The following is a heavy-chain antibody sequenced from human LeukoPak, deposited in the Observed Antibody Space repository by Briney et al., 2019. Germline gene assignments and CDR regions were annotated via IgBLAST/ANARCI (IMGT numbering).Heavy chain of an antibody. CDR2: ISGSGGST. CDR1: GFTFDDYA. J-gene: IGHJ4*02. D-gene: IGHD2-21*02. Sequence: GGSLRLSCAASGFTFDDYAMHWVRQAPGKGLEWVSAISGSGGSTYYADSVKGRFTISRDNSKNTLYLQMNSLRAEDTAVYYCAKPHCGGDCYGPDYWGQGTLVTVSS. V-gene: IGHV3-23*01. CDR3: AKPHCGGDCYGPDY.